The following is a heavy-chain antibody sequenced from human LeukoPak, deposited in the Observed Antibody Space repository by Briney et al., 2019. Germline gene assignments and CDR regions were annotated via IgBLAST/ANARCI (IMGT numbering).Heavy chain of an antibody. CDR3: ARLYYYDSSGYYYFDY. V-gene: IGHV4-31*03. Sequence: SETLSLTCTVSGGSISSGGYYWSWIRQHPGKGLEWIGYIYYSGSTYYNPSLKSRVTISVDTSKNQFSLKLSSVTAADTAVYYCARLYYYDSSGYYYFDYWGQGTLVTVSS. D-gene: IGHD3-22*01. CDR2: IYYSGST. CDR1: GGSISSGGYY. J-gene: IGHJ4*02.